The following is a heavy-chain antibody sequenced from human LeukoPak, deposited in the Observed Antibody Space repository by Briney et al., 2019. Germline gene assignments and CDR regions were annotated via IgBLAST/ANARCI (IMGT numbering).Heavy chain of an antibody. Sequence: GGSLRLSCAASGFTFSSYEMNWVRQAPGKGLEWVSYISSSGSTIYYADSVKGRFTISRDNAKNSLYLQMNSLRAEDTAVYYCARGSPDSSSSVDFDYWGQGTLVTVSS. V-gene: IGHV3-48*03. CDR2: ISSSGSTI. CDR1: GFTFSSYE. J-gene: IGHJ4*02. D-gene: IGHD6-6*01. CDR3: ARGSPDSSSSVDFDY.